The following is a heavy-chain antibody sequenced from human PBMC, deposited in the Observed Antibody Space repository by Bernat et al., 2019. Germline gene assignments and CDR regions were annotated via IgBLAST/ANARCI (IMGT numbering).Heavy chain of an antibody. D-gene: IGHD6-13*01. CDR1: GYTFTSYG. Sequence: QVQLVQSGAEVKKPGASVKVSCKASGYTFTSYGISWVRQAPGQGLEWMGWISAYNGNTNYAQKLQGRVTMTTDTSTSTAYMELRSLRSDDTAVYYCAGESYSSSFWGGGGRFDYWGQGTLVTVSS. CDR2: ISAYNGNT. CDR3: AGESYSSSFWGGGGRFDY. V-gene: IGHV1-18*01. J-gene: IGHJ4*02.